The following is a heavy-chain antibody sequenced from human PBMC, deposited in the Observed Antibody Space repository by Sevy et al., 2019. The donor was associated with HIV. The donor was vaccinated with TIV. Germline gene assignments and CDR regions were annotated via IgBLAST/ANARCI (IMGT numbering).Heavy chain of an antibody. V-gene: IGHV3-30*02. J-gene: IGHJ5*02. D-gene: IGHD3-3*01. Sequence: GGSLRLSCAASGFLFRSYVMHWVRQAPGKGLEWVAFIRYDGSSKYYADSVKGRFTISRDNSKNTLYLQMNSLRTEDTAVYYCAGWGLELLDKWFDPWGQGTLVTVSS. CDR1: GFLFRSYV. CDR2: IRYDGSSK. CDR3: AGWGLELLDKWFDP.